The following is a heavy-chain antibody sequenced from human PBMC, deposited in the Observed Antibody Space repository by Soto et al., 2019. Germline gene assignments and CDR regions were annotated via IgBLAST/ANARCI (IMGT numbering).Heavy chain of an antibody. Sequence: GASVKVSCKASGYTFTSYGISWVRQAPGQGLEWMGWISAYNGNTNYAQKHQGRVTMTTDTSTSTAYMELRSLRSDDTAVYYCARDLAKGGGSAGFDYWGQGTLVTVSS. CDR3: ARDLAKGGGSAGFDY. CDR1: GYTFTSYG. V-gene: IGHV1-18*01. CDR2: ISAYNGNT. D-gene: IGHD1-26*01. J-gene: IGHJ4*02.